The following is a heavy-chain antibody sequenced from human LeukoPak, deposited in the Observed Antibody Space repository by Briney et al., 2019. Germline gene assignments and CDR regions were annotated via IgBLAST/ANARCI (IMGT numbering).Heavy chain of an antibody. CDR2: IRYDGSNK. D-gene: IGHD2-2*01. V-gene: IGHV3-30*02. CDR1: GFTFSSYG. CDR3: AKDRPDCSSTSCQEGNWFDP. J-gene: IGHJ5*02. Sequence: GGSLRLSCAASGFTFSSYGMHWVRQAPGKGLEWVAFIRYDGSNKYYADSVKGQFTISRDNSKNTLYLQMNSLRAEDTAVYYCAKDRPDCSSTSCQEGNWFDPWGQGTLVTVSS.